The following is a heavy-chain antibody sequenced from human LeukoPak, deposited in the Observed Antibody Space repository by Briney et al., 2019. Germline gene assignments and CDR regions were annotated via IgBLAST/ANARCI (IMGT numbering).Heavy chain of an antibody. CDR2: INPNSGGT. J-gene: IGHJ4*02. CDR3: ARDAQHAGFDY. CDR1: GYTFTRYG. Sequence: ASVKISCKASGYTFTRYGISWVRQAPGQGLEWMGWINPNSGGTNYAQKFQGRVTMTRDTSISTAYMELSRLRSDDTAVYYCARDAQHAGFDYWGQGTLVTVSS. V-gene: IGHV1-2*02.